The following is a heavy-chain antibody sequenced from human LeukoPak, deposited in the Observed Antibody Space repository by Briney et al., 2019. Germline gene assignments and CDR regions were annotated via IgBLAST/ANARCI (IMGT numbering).Heavy chain of an antibody. CDR1: GFIFSSYA. D-gene: IGHD2-21*02. V-gene: IGHV3-23*01. CDR2: ISGSGGST. CDR3: ARVLLAYCGGDCYWFGY. Sequence: GGSLRLSCAASGFIFSSYAMSWVRQAPGKGLEWVSAISGSGGSTYYADSVKGRFTISRDNSKNTLYLQMNSLRAEDTAVYYCARVLLAYCGGDCYWFGYWGQGTLVTVSS. J-gene: IGHJ4*02.